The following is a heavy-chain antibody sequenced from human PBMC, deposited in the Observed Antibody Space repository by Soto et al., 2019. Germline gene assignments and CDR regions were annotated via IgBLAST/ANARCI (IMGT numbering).Heavy chain of an antibody. CDR3: AIRYDFWSVGY. Sequence: QVQLQESGPGLVKPSETLSLTCTVSGGSVSSGSYYWSWIRQPPGKGLEWIGYIYYSGSTNYNPTLKSRVTISVDTSKNQFSLKLGSVTAAGTAVYYCAIRYDFWSVGYWGQGTLVTVSS. CDR1: GGSVSSGSYY. CDR2: IYYSGST. J-gene: IGHJ4*02. D-gene: IGHD3-3*01. V-gene: IGHV4-61*01.